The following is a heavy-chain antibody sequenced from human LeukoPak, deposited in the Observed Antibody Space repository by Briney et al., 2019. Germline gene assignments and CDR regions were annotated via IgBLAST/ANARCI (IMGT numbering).Heavy chain of an antibody. J-gene: IGHJ5*02. CDR2: IHSSGYT. D-gene: IGHD2-2*01. Sequence: SETLSLTCTVSGGSISGNYWSWIRQPPGQGLEWIAYIHSSGYTNYNPSLKSRVTISVDTSKNQFSLKLSSVTAADTAVYYCARDRKYQLLGFDPWGQGTLVTVSS. CDR3: ARDRKYQLLGFDP. CDR1: GGSISGNY. V-gene: IGHV4-59*12.